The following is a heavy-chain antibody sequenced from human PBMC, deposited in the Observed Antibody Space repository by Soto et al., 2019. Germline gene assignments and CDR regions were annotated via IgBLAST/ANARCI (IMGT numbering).Heavy chain of an antibody. V-gene: IGHV3-11*04. Sequence: WGPLRLSCAASGFTFSDYYMSRIRQATGKGLEWVSYISSSGRTIYYAESVKGRLTISRDNAKHSLYLQMNRLRAEDTAVYYCARELVTIFALVIMDHFEYWGQGPLVTVSS. CDR1: GFTFSDYY. CDR3: ARELVTIFALVIMDHFEY. D-gene: IGHD3-3*01. CDR2: ISSSGRTI. J-gene: IGHJ4*02.